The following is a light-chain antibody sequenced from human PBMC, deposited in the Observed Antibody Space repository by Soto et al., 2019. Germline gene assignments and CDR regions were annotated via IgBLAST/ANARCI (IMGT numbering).Light chain of an antibody. CDR3: SSYTTGGSHV. CDR1: SRDVGGYNS. V-gene: IGLV2-14*01. Sequence: QSVLTQPASVSGSPGLPIAISCTGTSRDVGGYNSVSWYQQQPGKVPKLMIYDVSNRPSGVSNRFSGSKSGNTASLTISGLQAEDEGDYYCSSYTTGGSHVFGTGTKVTVL. CDR2: DVS. J-gene: IGLJ1*01.